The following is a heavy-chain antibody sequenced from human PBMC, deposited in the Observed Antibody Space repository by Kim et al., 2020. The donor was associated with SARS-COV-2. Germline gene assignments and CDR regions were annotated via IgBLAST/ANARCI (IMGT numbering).Heavy chain of an antibody. Sequence: SETLSLTCAVYGGSFSGYYWSWIRQPPGKGLEWIGEINHSGSTNYNPSLKSRVTISVDTSKNQFSLKLSSVTAADTAVYYCARVPPVVAATLSFDPWGQGTLVTVSS. J-gene: IGHJ5*02. CDR3: ARVPPVVAATLSFDP. CDR2: INHSGST. D-gene: IGHD2-15*01. V-gene: IGHV4-34*01. CDR1: GGSFSGYY.